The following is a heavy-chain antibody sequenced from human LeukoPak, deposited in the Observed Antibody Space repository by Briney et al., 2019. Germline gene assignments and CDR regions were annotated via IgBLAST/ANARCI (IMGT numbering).Heavy chain of an antibody. CDR3: ARDLRGRVDY. CDR2: INKYESEK. V-gene: IGHV3-7*01. CDR1: GFTFSSYW. D-gene: IGHD3-10*01. J-gene: IGHJ4*02. Sequence: GGSLRLSCAASGFTFSSYWMTWVRQAPGKGLEWVANINKYESEKYYVDSVKGRFTISRDNAKNSLYLQMNSLRAEDTAVYYCARDLRGRVDYWGQGTLVTVSS.